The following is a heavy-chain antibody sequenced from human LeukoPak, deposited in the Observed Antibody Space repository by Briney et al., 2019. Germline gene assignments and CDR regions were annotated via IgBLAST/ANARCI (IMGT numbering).Heavy chain of an antibody. Sequence: RGSRSFSCAASGFTLSSYWMHWVRQAPGKGLVWVSHSNPGGSHIRYADSVKGRFTISRDDAKNTLYLQMNSLRAEDTAVYYCTRGTIGRAGTDYWGQGALVLVSS. J-gene: IGHJ4*02. CDR1: GFTLSSYW. V-gene: IGHV3-74*01. D-gene: IGHD6-19*01. CDR2: SNPGGSHI. CDR3: TRGTIGRAGTDY.